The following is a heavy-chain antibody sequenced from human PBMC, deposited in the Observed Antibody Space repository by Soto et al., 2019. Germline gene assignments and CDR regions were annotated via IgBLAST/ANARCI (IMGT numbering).Heavy chain of an antibody. CDR1: GFIFSAFA. V-gene: IGHV3-23*01. J-gene: IGHJ4*02. D-gene: IGHD3-10*01. CDR3: AKDMGY. Sequence: GGSLRLSCTGSGFIFSAFAMSWVRQAPGKGLEWVASISGVGSTTYYADSVKGRFTISRDNSKDTLYLQINSLGGEDTAIYYCAKDMGYWGQGTLVTVSS. CDR2: ISGVGSTT.